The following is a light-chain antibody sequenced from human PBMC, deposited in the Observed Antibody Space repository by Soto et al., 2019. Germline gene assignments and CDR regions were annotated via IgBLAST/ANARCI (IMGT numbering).Light chain of an antibody. V-gene: IGKV3-15*01. CDR3: QHYNNWPRT. J-gene: IGKJ1*01. Sequence: EIVMTQSPATLSVSPGERATLSCRASQSVSSNLAWYQQKPGQAPRLLIYGASTRPTGIPARFSGRGSGTEFTLTISSPQSEDFAGYYCQHYNNWPRTFGQGTKGAIK. CDR1: QSVSSN. CDR2: GAS.